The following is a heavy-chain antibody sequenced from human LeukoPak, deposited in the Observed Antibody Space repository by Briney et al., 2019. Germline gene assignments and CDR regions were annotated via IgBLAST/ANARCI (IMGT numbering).Heavy chain of an antibody. Sequence: GGSLRLSCAASGFTFSSYGMHWVRQAPGKGLEWVAVISYDGSNKYYADSVKGRFTISRDNSKNTLYLQMNSLRAEDTAVYYCAKEGAEQQRYYYYYGMDVWGQGTTVTVSS. J-gene: IGHJ6*02. CDR1: GFTFSSYG. D-gene: IGHD6-13*01. CDR3: AKEGAEQQRYYYYYGMDV. CDR2: ISYDGSNK. V-gene: IGHV3-30*18.